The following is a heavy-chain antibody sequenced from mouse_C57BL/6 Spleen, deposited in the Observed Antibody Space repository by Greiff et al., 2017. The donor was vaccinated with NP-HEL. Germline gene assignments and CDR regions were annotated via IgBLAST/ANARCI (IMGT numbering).Heavy chain of an antibody. Sequence: VQLQQSGPELLKPGASVKLSCKAFGYTFTSYDINWVKQRPGQGLEWIGWIYPRDGSTKYNEKFKGKATLTVDTSSSTAYMELHSLTSEDSAVYFCARRIGYYGSSSFAYWGQGTLVTVSA. CDR2: IYPRDGST. CDR3: ARRIGYYGSSSFAY. CDR1: GYTFTSYD. V-gene: IGHV1-85*01. J-gene: IGHJ3*01. D-gene: IGHD1-1*01.